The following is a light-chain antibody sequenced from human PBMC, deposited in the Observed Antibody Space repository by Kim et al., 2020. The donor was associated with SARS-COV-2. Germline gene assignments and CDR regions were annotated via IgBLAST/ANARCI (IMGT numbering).Light chain of an antibody. Sequence: IQLTQSPSSLSASVGDRVTITCRASQGISSHLVWYQQKPGKAPKLLIYAASTLQSGVPSRFSGSGSGTDFTLTISSLQPEDFATYYCQQLNSYPYTFGQGTKLEI. CDR1: QGISSH. V-gene: IGKV1-9*01. CDR2: AAS. J-gene: IGKJ2*01. CDR3: QQLNSYPYT.